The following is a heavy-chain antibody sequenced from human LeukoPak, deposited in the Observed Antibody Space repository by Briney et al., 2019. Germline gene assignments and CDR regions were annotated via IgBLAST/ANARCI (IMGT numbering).Heavy chain of an antibody. CDR1: GFTVSSNY. CDR2: IYSGGST. V-gene: IGHV3-53*01. J-gene: IGHJ4*02. D-gene: IGHD3-10*01. CDR3: ARAWFGELAFDY. Sequence: GGSLRLSCAASGFTVSSNYMSWVRQAPGKGLEWVSVIYSGGSTYYADSVKGRFTISRDNSKNPLYLQMNSLRAEDTAVYYCARAWFGELAFDYWGQGTLVTVSS.